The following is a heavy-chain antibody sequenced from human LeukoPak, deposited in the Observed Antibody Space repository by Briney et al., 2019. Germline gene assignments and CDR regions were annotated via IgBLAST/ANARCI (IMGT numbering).Heavy chain of an antibody. J-gene: IGHJ4*02. V-gene: IGHV3-7*03. Sequence: QPGGSLRLSCAASEFTFSTYWMSWVRQAPGKGLEWVANINYDGGQTYYVDSVRGRFTISRDNAKNSLYLQMNSLRVEDTAVYYCARSSGIGTTDYWGQGTLVIVYS. CDR3: ARSSGIGTTDY. CDR1: EFTFSTYW. CDR2: INYDGGQT. D-gene: IGHD1-1*01.